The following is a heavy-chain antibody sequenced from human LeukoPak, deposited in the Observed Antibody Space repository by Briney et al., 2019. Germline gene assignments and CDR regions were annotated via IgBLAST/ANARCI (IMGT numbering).Heavy chain of an antibody. J-gene: IGHJ6*02. D-gene: IGHD2-21*01. CDR1: GFTVSSYY. V-gene: IGHV3-66*01. CDR2: IYDGGST. CDR3: ARDHNWHISYNYYYGMDV. Sequence: GGSLRLSCAASGFTVSSYYMTWVRQALGKGLEWVSIIYDGGSTYYADSVKGRFSISRDSSKNTLFLQMNSLRAEDTAVYYCARDHNWHISYNYYYGMDVWGQGTTVTVSS.